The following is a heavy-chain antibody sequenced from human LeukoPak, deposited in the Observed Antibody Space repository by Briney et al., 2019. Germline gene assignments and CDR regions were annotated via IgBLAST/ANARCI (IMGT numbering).Heavy chain of an antibody. V-gene: IGHV4-34*01. J-gene: IGHJ6*03. D-gene: IGHD3-10*01. CDR1: VGSFSGYY. CDR3: ARGYYGSGSHCCHMDV. Sequence: PSETLSLTCAVYVGSFSGYYWRWIRQPPGKGLEWIGEINHSGSTNYNSSLKSRVTISVDTSKNQFSLKLGSVTDADTAVYYCARGYYGSGSHCCHMDVWGKGTTITVS. CDR2: INHSGST.